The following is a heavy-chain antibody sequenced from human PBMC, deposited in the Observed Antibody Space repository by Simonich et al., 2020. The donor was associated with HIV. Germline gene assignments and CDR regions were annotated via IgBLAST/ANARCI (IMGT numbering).Heavy chain of an antibody. D-gene: IGHD5-12*01. V-gene: IGHV4-34*01. CDR3: ARHSGYADAFDI. J-gene: IGHJ3*02. CDR1: GGSFSGYY. CDR2: IDDSGSP. Sequence: QVQLQQWGAGLLKPSETLSLTCAVNGGSFSGYYWGWIRQPPGKGLSWIGDIDDSGSPNYSPALKSRVTISLDTSKNQFALKLSSVTAADTAVYYCARHSGYADAFDIWGQGTMITVSS.